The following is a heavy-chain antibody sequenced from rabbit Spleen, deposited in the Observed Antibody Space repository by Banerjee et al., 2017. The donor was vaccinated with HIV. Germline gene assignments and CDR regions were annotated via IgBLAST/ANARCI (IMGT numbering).Heavy chain of an antibody. CDR3: ARDAGSYDYIDVYFNL. CDR2: IYSGSSGDT. J-gene: IGHJ4*01. CDR1: GFSFSSRYY. Sequence: QSLEESGGDLVKPGASLTLTCTASGFSFSSRYYMCWVRQAPGKGLEWIACIYSGSSGDTYYASWAKGRFTISKASSTTVTLQMTSLTAADTATYFCARDAGSYDYIDVYFNLWGPGTLVTVS. V-gene: IGHV1S40*01. D-gene: IGHD8-1*01.